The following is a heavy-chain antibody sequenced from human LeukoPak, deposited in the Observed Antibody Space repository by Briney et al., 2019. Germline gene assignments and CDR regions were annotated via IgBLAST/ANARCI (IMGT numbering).Heavy chain of an antibody. CDR2: ISYDGSNK. Sequence: GGSLRLSCAASGFTFSNAWMNWVRQAPGKGLEWVAVISYDGSNKYYADSVKGRFTISRDNSKNTLYLQMNSLRAEDTAVYYCARDGRSGYQYYYYYYYMDVWGKGTTVTVSS. CDR1: GFTFSNAW. V-gene: IGHV3-30*03. D-gene: IGHD3-22*01. CDR3: ARDGRSGYQYYYYYYYMDV. J-gene: IGHJ6*03.